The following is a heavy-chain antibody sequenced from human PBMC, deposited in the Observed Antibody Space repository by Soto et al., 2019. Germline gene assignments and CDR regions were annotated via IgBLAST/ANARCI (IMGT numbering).Heavy chain of an antibody. V-gene: IGHV1-3*01. CDR2: INAGNGNP. J-gene: IGHJ4*02. CDR1: GYTFTSYV. Sequence: ASVKVSCKTSGYTFTSYVVHWVRQAPGQRLEWMGWINAGNGNPNYSQKFQGRVTITRDTSASTAYMELSSLRSEDTAVYYCMRSFDYWGQGTLVTVSS. CDR3: MRSFDY.